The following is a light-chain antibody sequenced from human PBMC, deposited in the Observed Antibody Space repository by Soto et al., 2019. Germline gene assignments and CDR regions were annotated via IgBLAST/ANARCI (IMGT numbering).Light chain of an antibody. CDR1: QTISSW. Sequence: DIQMTKSPATLSGSEGDRVTITCRASQTISSWLAWYQQKPGKAPKLLIYKASTLKSGVPLRFSGSGSGTEFTLTISSLQPDDFATYYCQQYETFSGTFGPGTKVDIK. CDR2: KAS. V-gene: IGKV1-5*03. CDR3: QQYETFSGT. J-gene: IGKJ1*01.